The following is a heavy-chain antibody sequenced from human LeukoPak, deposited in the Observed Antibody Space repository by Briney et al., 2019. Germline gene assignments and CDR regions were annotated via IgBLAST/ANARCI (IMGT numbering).Heavy chain of an antibody. D-gene: IGHD3-9*01. CDR3: ARGDTVFADWFDP. J-gene: IGHJ5*02. CDR1: GYSFTSYW. Sequence: GESLKISCKGSGYSFTSYWIGWVRQMPGKGPEWMGIIYPGDSDTRYSPSFQGQVTISADKSVSTAYLQWSSLKASDTAMYYCARGDTVFADWFDPWGQGTLVTVSS. CDR2: IYPGDSDT. V-gene: IGHV5-51*01.